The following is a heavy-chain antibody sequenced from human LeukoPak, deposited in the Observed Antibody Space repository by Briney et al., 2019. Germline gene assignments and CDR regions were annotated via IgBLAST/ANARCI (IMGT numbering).Heavy chain of an antibody. CDR3: AKAGAVVVVAAKYFDY. Sequence: GGSLRLSCAASEFTFGSYSMNWVRQAPGKGLEWVSYISSSSVTIYYADSVKGRFTISRDNSKNTLYLQMNSLRAEDTAVYYCAKAGAVVVVAAKYFDYWGQGTLVTVSS. CDR2: ISSSSVTI. D-gene: IGHD2-15*01. V-gene: IGHV3-48*01. J-gene: IGHJ4*02. CDR1: EFTFGSYS.